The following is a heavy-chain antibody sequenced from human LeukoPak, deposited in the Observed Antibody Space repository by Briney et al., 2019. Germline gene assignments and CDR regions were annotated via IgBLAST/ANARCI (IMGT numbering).Heavy chain of an antibody. J-gene: IGHJ4*02. Sequence: ASVKVSCKAFGYTFTSYDLDWVRQAAGQGLEWMGWMNPVSGNAGYAQKFQGRISMTRDASISTAYMELDSLRPDDTAVYYCARGRALPTATVAEWGQGTLVTVSS. CDR3: ARGRALPTATVAE. CDR1: GYTFTSYD. D-gene: IGHD2-2*01. V-gene: IGHV1-8*01. CDR2: MNPVSGNA.